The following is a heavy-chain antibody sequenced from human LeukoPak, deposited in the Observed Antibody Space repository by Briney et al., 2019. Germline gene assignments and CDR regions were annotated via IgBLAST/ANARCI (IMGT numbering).Heavy chain of an antibody. V-gene: IGHV1-69*13. D-gene: IGHD2-2*01. CDR1: GGTFSSYA. CDR2: IIPIFGTA. Sequence: SVKVSCKASGGTFSSYAISWVRQAPGQGLEWMGGIIPIFGTANYAQKFQGRVTITADESTSTAYMELSSLRSEDTAVYYCARARYCSSTSCFQFDYWGQGTLVTVSS. CDR3: ARARYCSSTSCFQFDY. J-gene: IGHJ4*02.